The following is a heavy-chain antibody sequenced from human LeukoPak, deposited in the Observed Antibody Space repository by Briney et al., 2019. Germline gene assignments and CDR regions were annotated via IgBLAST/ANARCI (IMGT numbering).Heavy chain of an antibody. J-gene: IGHJ4*02. CDR1: GFTFSRFW. V-gene: IGHV3-7*01. CDR2: IKQDGTEK. CDR3: ARDSSDYGYEEWR. D-gene: IGHD5-18*01. Sequence: GGSLRLSCAASGFTFSRFWMSWVRQAPAKGLEWVANIKQDGTEKYYLDSVKGRFTISRDNTKNSVYLQMNSLRVEDTAVYYCARDSSDYGYEEWRWGQGILVTVSS.